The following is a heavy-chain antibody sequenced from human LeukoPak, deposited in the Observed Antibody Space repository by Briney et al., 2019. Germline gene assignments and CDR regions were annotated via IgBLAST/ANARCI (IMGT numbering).Heavy chain of an antibody. D-gene: IGHD3-3*01. V-gene: IGHV4-34*01. CDR2: INHSGST. Sequence: PSETLSLTCAVYGGSFSGYYWSWIRQPPGKGLEWIGEINHSGSTNYNPSLKSRVTISVDTSKNQFSLKLSSVTAADTAVYYCASTVYDFTNWFDPWGQGTLVTVSS. CDR3: ASTVYDFTNWFDP. J-gene: IGHJ5*02. CDR1: GGSFSGYY.